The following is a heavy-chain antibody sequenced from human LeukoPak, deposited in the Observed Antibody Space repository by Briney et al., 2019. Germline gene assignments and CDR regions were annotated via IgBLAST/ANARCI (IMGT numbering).Heavy chain of an antibody. Sequence: PGGSLRLSCAASGYTFDDYAMHWVRQAPGKGLKWVSGLSWKSGGIAYADSVKGRFTISRDNSKNSLYLQMNSLRDEDTALYYCAKGEGGGIAAALDYWGQGTLVTVSS. V-gene: IGHV3-9*01. CDR3: AKGEGGGIAAALDY. CDR2: LSWKSGGI. J-gene: IGHJ4*02. D-gene: IGHD6-13*01. CDR1: GYTFDDYA.